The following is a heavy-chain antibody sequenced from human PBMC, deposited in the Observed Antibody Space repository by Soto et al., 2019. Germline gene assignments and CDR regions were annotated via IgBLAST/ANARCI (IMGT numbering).Heavy chain of an antibody. Sequence: EVQLVESGGGLVQPGGSLRLSCSASGFAFGSYAMHWVRQAPGKGLDYVSAINNEGGGTTYADSVKGRFTISRDNSKNTLYLQMTSLRPDDTAVYYCVKDPHYYVSGSGFDYWGQGTLVTVSS. D-gene: IGHD3-10*01. V-gene: IGHV3-64D*08. J-gene: IGHJ4*02. CDR2: INNEGGGT. CDR3: VKDPHYYVSGSGFDY. CDR1: GFAFGSYA.